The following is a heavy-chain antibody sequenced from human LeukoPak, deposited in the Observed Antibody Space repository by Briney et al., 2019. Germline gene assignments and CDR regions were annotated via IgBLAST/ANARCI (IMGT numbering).Heavy chain of an antibody. D-gene: IGHD4-11*01. V-gene: IGHV4-59*11. Sequence: SETLSLTCTVSGGSIGSHYWSWIRQPPGKGLEWIGYICYSGSTNYNPSLKSRVTISVDTSKNQFSLKLSSVTAADTAVYYCASYHDYSNYYFDYWGQGTLVTVSS. CDR3: ASYHDYSNYYFDY. CDR1: GGSIGSHY. CDR2: ICYSGST. J-gene: IGHJ4*02.